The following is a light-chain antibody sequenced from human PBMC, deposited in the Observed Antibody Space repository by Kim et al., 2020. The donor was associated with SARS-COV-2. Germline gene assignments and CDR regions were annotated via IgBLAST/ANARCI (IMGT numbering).Light chain of an antibody. CDR1: SSDVA. CDR3: CSYAGSYVV. CDR2: DVT. V-gene: IGLV2-11*01. J-gene: IGLJ2*01. Sequence: RSVSRSPGQSVTISCTGTSSDVAWYQQHPGKAPKLMIYDVTKRPSGVPDRFSGSKSGNTASLTISGLQAEDEADYYCCSYAGSYVVFGGGTQLTVL.